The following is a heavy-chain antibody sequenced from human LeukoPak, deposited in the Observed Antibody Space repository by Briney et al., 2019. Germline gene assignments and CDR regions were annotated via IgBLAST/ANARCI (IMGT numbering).Heavy chain of an antibody. CDR1: GFTVSSNY. Sequence: GGSLRLSCAASGFTVSSNYMSWVRQAPGKGLEWVSVFYAGGSTYYTDSVKGRFTISRDTSKNTLFLHMNSLRVEDTAIYYCAKGTTGHCSGATCYPFDMWGQGTVVTVSS. CDR2: FYAGGST. V-gene: IGHV3-53*01. J-gene: IGHJ3*02. CDR3: AKGTTGHCSGATCYPFDM. D-gene: IGHD2-15*01.